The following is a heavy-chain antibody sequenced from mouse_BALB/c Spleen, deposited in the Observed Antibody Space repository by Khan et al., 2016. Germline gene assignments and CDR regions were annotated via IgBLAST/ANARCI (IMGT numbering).Heavy chain of an antibody. CDR2: INPDSSTI. J-gene: IGHJ3*01. D-gene: IGHD3-1*01. CDR1: GFDFSRYW. CDR3: ARRDFGTPAWFVY. V-gene: IGHV4-1*02. Sequence: EVKLLESGGGLVQPGGSLKLSCAASGFDFSRYWRSWGRQAPGKGLEWIGEINPDSSTINYTPSLKDKFIITRDNAKNTLYLQMSKVSSEDTALYYWARRDFGTPAWFVYWGQATLVTVSA.